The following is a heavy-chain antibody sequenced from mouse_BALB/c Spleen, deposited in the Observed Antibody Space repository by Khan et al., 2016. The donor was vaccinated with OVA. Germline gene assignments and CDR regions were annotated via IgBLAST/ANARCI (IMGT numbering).Heavy chain of an antibody. Sequence: EVKLLESGPGLVKPSQSLSLTCTVTGYSITSDYAWNWIRQFPGNKLEWMGYISYSGNTKYNPSLKSRISFTRDTSKNQFFLQLNFVTIEDTATYYCARIQGGDFDYWGQGTTLTVSS. J-gene: IGHJ2*01. V-gene: IGHV3-2*02. CDR3: ARIQGGDFDY. CDR2: ISYSGNT. D-gene: IGHD3-2*02. CDR1: GYSITSDYA.